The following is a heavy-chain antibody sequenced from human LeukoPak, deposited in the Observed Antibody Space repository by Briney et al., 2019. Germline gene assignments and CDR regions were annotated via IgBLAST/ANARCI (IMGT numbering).Heavy chain of an antibody. Sequence: GGSLRLSCAASGFTFSSYAMHWVRQAPGKGLEWVAVISYDGSNKYYADSVKGRLTISRDNSKNTLYLQMNSLRAEDTAVYYCAREGCSSTSCYLWDLYYFDYWGQGTLVTVSS. J-gene: IGHJ4*02. CDR1: GFTFSSYA. D-gene: IGHD2-2*01. CDR2: ISYDGSNK. V-gene: IGHV3-30-3*01. CDR3: AREGCSSTSCYLWDLYYFDY.